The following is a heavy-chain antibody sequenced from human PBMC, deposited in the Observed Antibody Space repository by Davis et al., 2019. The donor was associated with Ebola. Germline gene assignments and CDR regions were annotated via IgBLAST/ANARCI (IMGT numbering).Heavy chain of an antibody. J-gene: IGHJ3*02. D-gene: IGHD6-13*01. CDR3: ARGRSSSRWAFDM. V-gene: IGHV1-2*02. CDR2: INPHGGGT. CDR1: GYTFTGYY. Sequence: ASVKVSCKASGYTFTGYYMHWVRQAPGQGLEWMGWINPHGGGTKYAQRFQDRVNMTSDMSISTAYMDLSRLKSDDTAVYYCARGRSSSRWAFDMWGQGTMVTVSS.